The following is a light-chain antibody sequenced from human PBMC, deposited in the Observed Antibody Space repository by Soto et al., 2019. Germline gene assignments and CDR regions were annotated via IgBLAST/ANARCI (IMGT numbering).Light chain of an antibody. CDR3: QQYGSSPPGT. J-gene: IGKJ1*01. Sequence: EIVLTQSPGTLSLSPGERATLSCRASQSVSSSYFAWYQQKPGQAPRLLIYGASSRATGIPDRFSGSGSGTDLTLTISRREPEDFAVYYCQQYGSSPPGTFGQGTKVEIK. CDR2: GAS. CDR1: QSVSSSY. V-gene: IGKV3-20*01.